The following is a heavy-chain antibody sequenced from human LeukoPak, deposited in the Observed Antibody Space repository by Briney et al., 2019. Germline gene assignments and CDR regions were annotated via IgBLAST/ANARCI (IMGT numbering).Heavy chain of an antibody. CDR3: VRDIAAPGDFLYFDY. CDR1: GFTFSNYY. D-gene: IGHD6-13*01. Sequence: GGSLRLSCAASGFTFSNYYMTWIRQAPGKGLEWISYISGSGNTIYYADSVKGRFTISRDNAKKSLYLQMNSLTADDTAIYYCVRDIAAPGDFLYFDYWGEGTLVTVSS. CDR2: ISGSGNTI. V-gene: IGHV3-11*01. J-gene: IGHJ4*02.